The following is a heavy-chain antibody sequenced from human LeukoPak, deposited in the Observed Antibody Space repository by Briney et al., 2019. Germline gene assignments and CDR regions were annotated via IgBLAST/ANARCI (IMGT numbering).Heavy chain of an antibody. Sequence: GGSLRLSCAASGFTFSSFGMDWVRQAPGKGLEGVAVIWYDGSNEYYADSVRGRFTISRDNSKDTLYLQMNSLRAEDTAIYYCARVASRSYNPDYWGQGTLVSVSS. J-gene: IGHJ4*02. V-gene: IGHV3-33*01. CDR1: GFTFSSFG. CDR2: IWYDGSNE. CDR3: ARVASRSYNPDY. D-gene: IGHD3-10*01.